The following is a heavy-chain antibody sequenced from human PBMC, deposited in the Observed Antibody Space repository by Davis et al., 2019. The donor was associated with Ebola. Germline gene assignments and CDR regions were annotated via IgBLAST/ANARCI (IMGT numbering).Heavy chain of an antibody. CDR3: AKRASGSYYYYGMDV. J-gene: IGHJ6*02. V-gene: IGHV3-30*18. D-gene: IGHD1-26*01. CDR1: GFTFSSYG. Sequence: GESLKISCAASGFTFSSYGMHWVRQAPGKGLEWVAVISYDGSNKYYADSVKGRFTISRDNSKNTLYLQMNSLRAEDTAVYYCAKRASGSYYYYGMDVWGQGTTVTVSS. CDR2: ISYDGSNK.